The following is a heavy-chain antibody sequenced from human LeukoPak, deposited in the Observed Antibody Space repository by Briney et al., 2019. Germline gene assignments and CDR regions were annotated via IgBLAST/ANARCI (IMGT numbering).Heavy chain of an antibody. CDR2: ISSSSSYI. CDR1: GFTFSSYS. CDR3: ARLVLDYGDYALDY. V-gene: IGHV3-21*01. D-gene: IGHD4-17*01. J-gene: IGHJ4*02. Sequence: GGSLRLSCAASGFTFSSYSMTWVRQAPGKGLEWVSSISSSSSYIYYADSVKGRFTISRDNAKNSLYLQMNSLRAEDTAVYYCARLVLDYGDYALDYWGQGTLVTVSS.